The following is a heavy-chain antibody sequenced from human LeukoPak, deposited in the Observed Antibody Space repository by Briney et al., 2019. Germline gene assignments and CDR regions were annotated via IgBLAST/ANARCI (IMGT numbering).Heavy chain of an antibody. D-gene: IGHD1-26*01. CDR1: GFTFSSYA. Sequence: PGGSLRLSCAASGFTFSSYAMSWVRQAPGKGLEWVSAISGSGGSTYYADSVKGRFTISRDNSKNTLYLQMNSLRAEDTAVYYCAKDAIHSGSYPDAFDIWGQGTMVTVSS. CDR3: AKDAIHSGSYPDAFDI. V-gene: IGHV3-23*01. J-gene: IGHJ3*02. CDR2: ISGSGGST.